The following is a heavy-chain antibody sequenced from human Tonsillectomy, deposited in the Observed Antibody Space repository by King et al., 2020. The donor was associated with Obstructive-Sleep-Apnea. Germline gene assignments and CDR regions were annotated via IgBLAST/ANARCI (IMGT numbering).Heavy chain of an antibody. Sequence: VQLVESGGGLVQPGGSLRLSCTASGFTFRNYVMSWVRQAPGKGLEWVSGISYSGDSTYYADYVKGRFTVSRDNSKNTLYLEMNSLRAEDPAIYYCANLPVVVPAATGPGYNYYGMDVWGQGTTVTVSS. D-gene: IGHD2-2*01. CDR3: ANLPVVVPAATGPGYNYYGMDV. V-gene: IGHV3-23*04. J-gene: IGHJ6*02. CDR1: GFTFRNYV. CDR2: ISYSGDST.